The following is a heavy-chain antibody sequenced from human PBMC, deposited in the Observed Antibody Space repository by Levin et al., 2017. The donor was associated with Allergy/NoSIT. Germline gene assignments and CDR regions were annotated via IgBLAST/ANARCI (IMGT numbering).Heavy chain of an antibody. CDR2: MNPNSGNT. V-gene: IGHV1-8*01. CDR1: GYTFTSYD. J-gene: IGHJ4*02. CDR3: ARLVSAGSEIDY. D-gene: IGHD6-13*01. Sequence: GESLKISCKASGYTFTSYDINWVRQATGQGLEWMGWMNPNSGNTGYAQKFQGRVTMTRNTSISTAYMELSSLRSEDTAVYYCARLVSAGSEIDYWGQGTLVTVSS.